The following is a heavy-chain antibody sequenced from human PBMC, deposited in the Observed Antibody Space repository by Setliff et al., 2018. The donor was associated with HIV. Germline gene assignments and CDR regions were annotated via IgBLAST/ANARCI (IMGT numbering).Heavy chain of an antibody. CDR1: GGSISGFY. CDR3: ARGSRGYSYAYYYYYMDV. Sequence: KTSETLSLTCTVSGGSISGFYWSWIRQSPGNGLEWIGWIYDSGATKYNPSLKSRVTISVDTSKNQFSLKLSSVTAADTAVYYCARGSRGYSYAYYYYYMDVWGKGTTVTVSS. V-gene: IGHV4-59*08. J-gene: IGHJ6*03. CDR2: IYDSGAT. D-gene: IGHD5-18*01.